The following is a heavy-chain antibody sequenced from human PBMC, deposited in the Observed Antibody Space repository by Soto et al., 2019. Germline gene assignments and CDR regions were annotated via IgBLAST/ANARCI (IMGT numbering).Heavy chain of an antibody. Sequence: TLSLSSTVSGGSTSSGAYYLSWIRQHPGKGLEWIGYIYYSGSTYYNPSLKSRVTISVDTSKNQFSLKLSSVTAADTAVYYCARIAYYDSSGYYDEDAFDIWGQGTMVT. D-gene: IGHD3-22*01. CDR3: ARIAYYDSSGYYDEDAFDI. CDR1: GGSTSSGAYY. CDR2: IYYSGST. V-gene: IGHV4-31*03. J-gene: IGHJ3*02.